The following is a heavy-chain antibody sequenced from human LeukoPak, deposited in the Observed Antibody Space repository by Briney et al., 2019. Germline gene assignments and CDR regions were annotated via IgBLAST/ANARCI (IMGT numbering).Heavy chain of an antibody. V-gene: IGHV4-59*01. CDR1: GGSISRYY. CDR3: ARAHCSGSGTYYNRAFDY. J-gene: IGHJ4*02. Sequence: AETLSLTCTVSGGSISRYYWSWIRQPPGKGLEWIGYIYYRGTINYNPSLKSRVTVSIDTSKNQFSPKLNSVTAADTAVYYCARAHCSGSGTYYNRAFDYWGQGTLVTVSS. CDR2: IYYRGTI. D-gene: IGHD3-10*01.